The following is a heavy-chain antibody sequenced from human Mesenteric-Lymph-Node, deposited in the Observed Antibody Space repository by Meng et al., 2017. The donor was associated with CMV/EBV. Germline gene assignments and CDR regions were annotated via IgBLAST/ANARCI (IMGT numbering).Heavy chain of an antibody. CDR1: GFTFSSYA. CDR3: ARVATRNFDY. J-gene: IGHJ4*02. V-gene: IGHV3-74*01. Sequence: GESLKISCAASGFTFSSYAMTWVRQAPGKGLVWVSRINSDGSSTSYADSVKGRFTISRDNAKNTLYLQMNSLRAEDTAVYYCARVATRNFDYWGQGTLVTVSS. D-gene: IGHD3-3*02. CDR2: INSDGSST.